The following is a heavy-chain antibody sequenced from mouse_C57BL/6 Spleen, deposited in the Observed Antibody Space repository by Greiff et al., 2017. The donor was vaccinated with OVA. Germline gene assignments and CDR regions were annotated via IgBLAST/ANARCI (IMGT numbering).Heavy chain of an antibody. CDR2: INPSTGGT. V-gene: IGHV1-42*01. D-gene: IGHD2-4*01. CDR1: GYSFTGYY. CDR3: ARFDYDDFDY. Sequence: EVQLHQSGPELVKPGASVKISCKASGYSFTGYYMNWVKQSPEKSLEWIGEINPSTGGTTYNQKFKAKATLTVDKSSSTAYMQLKSLTSEDSAVYYCARFDYDDFDYWGQGTTLTVSS. J-gene: IGHJ2*01.